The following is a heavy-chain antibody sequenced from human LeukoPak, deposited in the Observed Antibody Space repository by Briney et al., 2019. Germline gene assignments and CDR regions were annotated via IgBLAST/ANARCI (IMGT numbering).Heavy chain of an antibody. D-gene: IGHD6-19*01. V-gene: IGHV3-23*01. CDR1: GFKFDDYA. CDR3: AITIAVAGTGGFFDY. J-gene: IGHJ4*02. Sequence: GGSLRLSCAASGFKFDDYAMHWVRQVPGKGLEWVSAISGSGDSTYYADSVKGRFTISRDNSKDTLYLQMNSLRAEDTAVYYCAITIAVAGTGGFFDYWGQGTLVTVSS. CDR2: ISGSGDST.